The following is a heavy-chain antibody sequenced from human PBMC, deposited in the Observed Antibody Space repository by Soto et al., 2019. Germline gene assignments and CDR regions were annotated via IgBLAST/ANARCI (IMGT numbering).Heavy chain of an antibody. V-gene: IGHV4-31*03. CDR2: IYYSGST. D-gene: IGHD3-10*02. Sequence: QVQLQESGPGLVKPSHTLSLTCTVSGGSISSGGYYWSWIRQHPGKGLEWIGYIYYSGSTYYNPSLKSRVTISVDTSKNQFSLKPSSVTAADTAVYYCARDCSKTWPPLPGFDPWGQGSLVTVSS. CDR1: GGSISSGGYY. J-gene: IGHJ5*02. CDR3: ARDCSKTWPPLPGFDP.